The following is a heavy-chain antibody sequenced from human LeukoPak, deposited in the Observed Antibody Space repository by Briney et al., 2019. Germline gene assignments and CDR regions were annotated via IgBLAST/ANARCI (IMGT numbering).Heavy chain of an antibody. Sequence: PSETLSLTCAVYGVSFSGYYWSWLRQPPGKGVEWSGEINHSGSTNYTPSLKSRVTISVDTSKNQFSLKLSSVTAADTAVYYCARVGATSSDFDYWGQGTLVTVSS. CDR1: GVSFSGYY. CDR3: ARVGATSSDFDY. D-gene: IGHD1-26*01. V-gene: IGHV4-34*01. J-gene: IGHJ4*02. CDR2: INHSGST.